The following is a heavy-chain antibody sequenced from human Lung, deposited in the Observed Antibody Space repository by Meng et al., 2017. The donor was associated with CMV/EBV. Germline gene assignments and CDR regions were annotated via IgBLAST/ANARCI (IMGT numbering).Heavy chain of an antibody. Sequence: FSGFSFTTSTVAVGWIRQPPGKALHWLAHIYGSGDAYYDTSLKSRLTITKDTSKNQVVLTVTNVDPVDTATYYCAHLDGTTWYYYDYWGQGTLVTVSS. CDR2: IYGSGDA. J-gene: IGHJ4*02. CDR3: AHLDGTTWYYYDY. CDR1: GFSFTTSTVA. V-gene: IGHV2-5*01. D-gene: IGHD2-2*01.